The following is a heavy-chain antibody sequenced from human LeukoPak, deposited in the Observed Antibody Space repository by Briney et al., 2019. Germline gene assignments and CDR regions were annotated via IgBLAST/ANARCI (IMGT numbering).Heavy chain of an antibody. CDR2: IKQDGSEK. J-gene: IGHJ4*02. D-gene: IGHD6-19*01. V-gene: IGHV3-7*01. CDR1: GFTFSSYW. CDR3: ARVVGGSSGWYRATAFYYFDY. Sequence: GGSLRLSCAASGFTFSSYWMSWVRQAPGKGLEWVANIKQDGSEKYYVDSVKGRFTISRDNAKNSLYLQMNSLRAEDTAVYYCARVVGGSSGWYRATAFYYFDYWGQGTLVTVSS.